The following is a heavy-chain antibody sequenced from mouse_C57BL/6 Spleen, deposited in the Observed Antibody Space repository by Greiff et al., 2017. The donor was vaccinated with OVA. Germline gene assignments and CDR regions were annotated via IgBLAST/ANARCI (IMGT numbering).Heavy chain of an antibody. CDR3: ARHNDYDGGSGFGG. CDR1: GFTFSDYG. V-gene: IGHV5-15*01. D-gene: IGHD2-4*01. Sequence: EVKVVESGGGLVQPGGSLKLSCAASGFTFSDYGMAWVRQAPRKGPEWVAFISNLAYSIYYADTVTGRFTLSRENAKNTLYLEMSSLRSEDTAMYYCARHNDYDGGSGFGGWGKGALVT. CDR2: ISNLAYSI. J-gene: IGHJ3*01.